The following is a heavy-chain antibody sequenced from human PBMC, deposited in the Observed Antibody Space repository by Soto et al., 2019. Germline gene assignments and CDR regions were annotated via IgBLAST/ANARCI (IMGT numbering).Heavy chain of an antibody. V-gene: IGHV4-39*07. Sequence: SETLSLTCTVSGGSISSGGYYWSWIRQPPGEGLEWIGEINHSGSTNYNPSLKSRVTISVDTSKNQFSLKLSSVTAADTAVYYCAIGVDTVTQDFDYWGQGTLVTVSS. CDR2: INHSGST. J-gene: IGHJ4*02. D-gene: IGHD4-17*01. CDR3: AIGVDTVTQDFDY. CDR1: GGSISSGGYY.